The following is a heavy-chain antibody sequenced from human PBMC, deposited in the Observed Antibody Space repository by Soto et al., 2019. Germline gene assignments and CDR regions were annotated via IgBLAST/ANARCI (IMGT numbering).Heavy chain of an antibody. J-gene: IGHJ4*02. CDR1: GGSISSYY. D-gene: IGHD3-16*01. V-gene: IGHV4-59*08. CDR2: IYYSGST. Sequence: SETLSLTCTVSGGSISSYYWSWIRQPPGKGLEWIGYIYYSGSTNYNPSLKSRVTISVDTSKNQFSLKLSSVTAADTAVYYCARANIITYGIIPYFDYWGQGTLVTVSS. CDR3: ARANIITYGIIPYFDY.